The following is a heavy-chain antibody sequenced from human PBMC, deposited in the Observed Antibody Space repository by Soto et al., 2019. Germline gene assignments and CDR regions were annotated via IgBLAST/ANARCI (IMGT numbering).Heavy chain of an antibody. D-gene: IGHD3-10*01. CDR1: GFTFSSYG. V-gene: IGHV3-30*18. J-gene: IGHJ4*02. CDR3: AKDSQLLWFGEPGPY. CDR2: ISYDGSNK. Sequence: GGSLRLSCAASGFTFSSYGMHWVRQAPGKGLEWVAVISYDGSNKYYADSVKGRFTISRDNSKNTLYLQMNSLRAEDTAVYYCAKDSQLLWFGEPGPYWGQGTLVTVSS.